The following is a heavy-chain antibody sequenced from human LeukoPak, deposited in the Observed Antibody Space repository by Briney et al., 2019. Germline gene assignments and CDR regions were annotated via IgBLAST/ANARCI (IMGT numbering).Heavy chain of an antibody. V-gene: IGHV3-30*18. D-gene: IGHD3-22*01. Sequence: GGSLRLSCAASGFTFSSYGMHWVRQAPGKGLEWVAVISYVGSNKYYADSVKGRFTISRDNSKNTLYLQMNSLRAEDTAVYYCAKDKADENADYYDSSGYFGPDYWGQGTLVTVSS. J-gene: IGHJ4*02. CDR2: ISYVGSNK. CDR1: GFTFSSYG. CDR3: AKDKADENADYYDSSGYFGPDY.